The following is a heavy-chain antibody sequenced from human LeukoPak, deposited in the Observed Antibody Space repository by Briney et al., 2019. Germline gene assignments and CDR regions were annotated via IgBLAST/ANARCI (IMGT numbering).Heavy chain of an antibody. CDR1: GFTFGTYA. CDR2: ATGSGGST. Sequence: GGSLRLSCAASGFTFGTYAMSWVRQAPGKGLEWVSAATGSGGSTYYADSVKGRFTISRDNSKNTLYLQMNSLRAEDTAVYYCAKGHSSSFDFWGQGTLVTVSS. CDR3: AKGHSSSFDF. J-gene: IGHJ4*02. D-gene: IGHD6-6*01. V-gene: IGHV3-23*01.